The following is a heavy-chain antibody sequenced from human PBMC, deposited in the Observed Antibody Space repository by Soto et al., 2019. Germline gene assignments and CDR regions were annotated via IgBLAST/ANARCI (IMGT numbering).Heavy chain of an antibody. V-gene: IGHV1-69*13. CDR2: IIPIFGTA. J-gene: IGHJ6*02. Sequence: GSSVKVSCKASGGTFSSYAISWVRQAPGQGLEWMGGIIPIFGTANYAQKFQGRVTITADESTSTAYMELSSLRSADTAVYYCAGSGGGSYYVGGYGMDVWGQGTTVTSP. D-gene: IGHD1-26*01. CDR3: AGSGGGSYYVGGYGMDV. CDR1: GGTFSSYA.